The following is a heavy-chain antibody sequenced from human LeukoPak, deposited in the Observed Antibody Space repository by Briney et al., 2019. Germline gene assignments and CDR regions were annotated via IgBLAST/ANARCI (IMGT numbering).Heavy chain of an antibody. J-gene: IGHJ6*03. CDR2: INPSGGST. D-gene: IGHD6-13*01. Sequence: ASVKVSCKASGYTFTSYYMHWVRQAPGQGLEWMGIINPSGGSTSYAQKFQGRVTMTRDTSTSTVYMELSSLRSEDTAVYYCARTGIAAAGTRDYYYMDVWGKGTTVTISS. CDR1: GYTFTSYY. V-gene: IGHV1-46*01. CDR3: ARTGIAAAGTRDYYYMDV.